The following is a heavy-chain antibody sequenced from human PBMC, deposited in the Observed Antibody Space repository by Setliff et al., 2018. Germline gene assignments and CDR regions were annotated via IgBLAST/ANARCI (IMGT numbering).Heavy chain of an antibody. Sequence: GASSEGLCKASGYTFTSYDINWVRQATGQGLEWMGWMNLNSGNTGYAQKFQGRVTITRNTSISTAYMELSSLRSEDTAVYYCARVKVIVGATPRTYYMDVWGKGTTVTVSS. J-gene: IGHJ6*03. V-gene: IGHV1-8*03. CDR3: ARVKVIVGATPRTYYMDV. D-gene: IGHD1-26*01. CDR1: GYTFTSYD. CDR2: MNLNSGNT.